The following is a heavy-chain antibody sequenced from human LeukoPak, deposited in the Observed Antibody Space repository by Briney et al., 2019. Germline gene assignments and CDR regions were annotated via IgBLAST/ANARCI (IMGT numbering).Heavy chain of an antibody. V-gene: IGHV1-18*01. CDR2: ISAYNGNT. J-gene: IGHJ4*02. D-gene: IGHD2-2*01. CDR3: ARASCISTSCYWIPCDY. CDR1: GYTFTSYG. Sequence: ASVKVSCKASGYTFTSYGISWVRQAPGQGLEWMGWISAYNGNTNYAQKLQGRVTMTTDTSTSTAYMELRSLRSDDTAVYYCARASCISTSCYWIPCDYWGQGTLVTVSS.